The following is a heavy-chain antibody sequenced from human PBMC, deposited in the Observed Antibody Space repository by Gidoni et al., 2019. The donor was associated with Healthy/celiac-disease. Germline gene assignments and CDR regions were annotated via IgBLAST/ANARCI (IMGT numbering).Heavy chain of an antibody. Sequence: EVQLVESGGGLVKPGGSLSLSCAASGFPFSRYSMTWVRQAPGKGLEWVSSISSSSSYIYYADSVKGRFTISRDNAKNSMYLQMNSLGAEDTAVYYRARDFKQQLPRLGWFDPWGQGTLVTVSS. CDR1: GFPFSRYS. D-gene: IGHD6-13*01. J-gene: IGHJ5*02. V-gene: IGHV3-21*01. CDR3: ARDFKQQLPRLGWFDP. CDR2: ISSSSSYI.